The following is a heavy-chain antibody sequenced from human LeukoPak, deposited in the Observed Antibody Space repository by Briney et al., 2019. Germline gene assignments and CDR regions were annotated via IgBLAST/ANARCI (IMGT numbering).Heavy chain of an antibody. CDR2: IYSGGST. V-gene: IGHV3-66*02. Sequence: GGSLRLSCAASGFIVSSNYMSWVRQAPGKGLEWVSVIYSGGSTQYADSVKGRFTISRDNSKNTLYLQMNSLRAEDTAVYYCARDDDYGDYPFDYWGQGTLVTVSS. J-gene: IGHJ4*02. CDR1: GFIVSSNY. CDR3: ARDDDYGDYPFDY. D-gene: IGHD4-17*01.